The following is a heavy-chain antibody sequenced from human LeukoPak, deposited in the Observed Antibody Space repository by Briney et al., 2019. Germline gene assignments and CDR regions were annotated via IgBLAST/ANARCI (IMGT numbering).Heavy chain of an antibody. CDR2: ISYDGSNK. Sequence: GRSLRPSCAASGFTFSSYAMHWVRQAPGKGLEWVAVISYDGSNKYYADSVKGRFTISRDNSKNTLYLQTNSLRAEDTAVYYCAREILPYSSSFAGYYFDYWGQGTLVTVSS. D-gene: IGHD6-6*01. CDR1: GFTFSSYA. J-gene: IGHJ4*02. CDR3: AREILPYSSSFAGYYFDY. V-gene: IGHV3-30-3*01.